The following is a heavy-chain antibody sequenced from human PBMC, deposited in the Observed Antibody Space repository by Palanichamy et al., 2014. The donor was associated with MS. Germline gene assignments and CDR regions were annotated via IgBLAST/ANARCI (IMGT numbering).Heavy chain of an antibody. Sequence: QVQLVQSGAEVKKPGSSVKVSCKASGVTFSTYAISWVRQAPGQGLEWMGRITPIVDTVNYAQKFQGRVTITADKSTSTAYMELSSLTFEDTAVYFCARDGYDPDFDYVGPGNLVTVSS. CDR2: ITPIVDTV. J-gene: IGHJ4*02. CDR1: GVTFSTYA. V-gene: IGHV1-69*06. CDR3: ARDGYDPDFDY. D-gene: IGHD5-12*01.